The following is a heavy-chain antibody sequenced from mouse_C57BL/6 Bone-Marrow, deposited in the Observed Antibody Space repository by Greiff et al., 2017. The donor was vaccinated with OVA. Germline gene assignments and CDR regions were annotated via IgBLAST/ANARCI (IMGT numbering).Heavy chain of an antibody. CDR1: GFSLTSYG. V-gene: IGHV2-2*01. Sequence: QVQLQQSGPGLVQPSQSLSITCTVSGFSLTSYGVHWVRQSPGKGLEWLGVIWSGGSTDYNAAFISRLSISKDNSKSQVFFKMNSLQADDTAIYYCARKITPHWYFDVWGTGTTVTVSS. CDR2: IWSGGST. D-gene: IGHD1-1*01. CDR3: ARKITPHWYFDV. J-gene: IGHJ1*03.